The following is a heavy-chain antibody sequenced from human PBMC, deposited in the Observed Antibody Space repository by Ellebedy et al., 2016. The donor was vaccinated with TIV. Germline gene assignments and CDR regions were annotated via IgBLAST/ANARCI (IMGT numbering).Heavy chain of an antibody. CDR1: GFNLSNNA. CDR3: AKLGVVIRGDY. V-gene: IGHV3-30-3*02. D-gene: IGHD3-10*01. CDR2: ISYNGSIR. J-gene: IGHJ1*01. Sequence: PGGSLRLSCAASGFNLSNNALPWVRQAPGKGLEWLAVISYNGSIRFYADSVKGRFTISRDNSKSMLYLHMNNLRTGDTALYYCAKLGVVIRGDYWGQGTLVTVSS.